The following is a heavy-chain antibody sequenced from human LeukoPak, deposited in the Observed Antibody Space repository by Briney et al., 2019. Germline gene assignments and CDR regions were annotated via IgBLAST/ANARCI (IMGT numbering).Heavy chain of an antibody. CDR3: ARILLWFGGLYDY. Sequence: GGSLRLSCAASGFTFSSYGMNWVRQAPGKGLEWVSYISSSGSTIYYADSVKGRFTISRDNAKNSLYLQMNSLRAEDTAVYYCARILLWFGGLYDYWGQGTLVTVSS. CDR2: ISSSGSTI. J-gene: IGHJ4*02. CDR1: GFTFSSYG. D-gene: IGHD3-10*01. V-gene: IGHV3-48*03.